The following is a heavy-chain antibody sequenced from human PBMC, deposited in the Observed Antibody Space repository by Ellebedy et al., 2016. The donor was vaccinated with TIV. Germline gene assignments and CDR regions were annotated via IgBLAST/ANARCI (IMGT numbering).Heavy chain of an antibody. D-gene: IGHD2-2*01. V-gene: IGHV4-59*01. CDR3: ARDHCSTTGQTCYGSDV. CDR2: IYRSGST. Sequence: MPGGSLRLSCTVSSGPISSYYWTWIRQPPGKGLEWIGYIYRSGSTKYNPSLRSRVTISVDASKNQFSLNLSSVTAADTAVYYCARDHCSTTGQTCYGSDVWGQGTTVTVSS. CDR1: SGPISSYY. J-gene: IGHJ6*02.